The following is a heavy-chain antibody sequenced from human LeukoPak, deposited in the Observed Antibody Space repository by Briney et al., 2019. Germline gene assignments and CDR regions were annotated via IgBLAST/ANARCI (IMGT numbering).Heavy chain of an antibody. CDR2: IYSSGST. CDR3: ARGPYYSNALGHFDY. CDR1: GGSISSNY. J-gene: IGHJ4*02. Sequence: SETLSLTCTVSGGSISSNYWSWIRQPAGKGLEWIGRIYSSGSTNYNPSLKSRVSMSAETSKNQFSLNLSSVTAADTAVYYCARGPYYSNALGHFDYWGQGTLVTVSS. D-gene: IGHD4-11*01. V-gene: IGHV4-4*07.